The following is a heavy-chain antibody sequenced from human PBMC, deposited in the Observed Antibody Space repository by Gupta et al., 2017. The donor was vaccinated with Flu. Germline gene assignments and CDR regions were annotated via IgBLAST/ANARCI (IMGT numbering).Heavy chain of an antibody. J-gene: IGHJ1*01. Sequence: EVQLLESGGGLVQPGGSLRLSCAASGFTFSRYAMSWVRQAPGKGLEWVSAISGSGGSTYYADSVKGRVTISRDNSKNTLYLQMNSLRAEDKAVYYCAKDHYYYDSSPSEYFQHWGQGTLVTVSS. V-gene: IGHV3-23*01. CDR3: AKDHYYYDSSPSEYFQH. CDR1: GFTFSRYA. CDR2: ISGSGGST. D-gene: IGHD3-22*01.